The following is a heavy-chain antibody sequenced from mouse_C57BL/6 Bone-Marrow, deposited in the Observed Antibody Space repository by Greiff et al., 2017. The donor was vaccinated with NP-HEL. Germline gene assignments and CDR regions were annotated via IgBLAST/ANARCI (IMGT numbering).Heavy chain of an antibody. CDR2: ISSGGDYI. CDR1: GFTFSSYA. D-gene: IGHD1-1*01. J-gene: IGHJ1*03. Sequence: EVKLVESGEGLVKPGGSLKLSCAASGFTFSSYAMSWVRQTPEKRLEWVAYISSGGDYIYYADTVKGRFTISRDNARNTLYLQMSSLKSEDTAMYYCTREDYYGSSNYWYFDVWGTGTTVTVSS. V-gene: IGHV5-9-1*02. CDR3: TREDYYGSSNYWYFDV.